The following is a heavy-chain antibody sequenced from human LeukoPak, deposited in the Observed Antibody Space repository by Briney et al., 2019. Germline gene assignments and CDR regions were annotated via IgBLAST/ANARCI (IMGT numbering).Heavy chain of an antibody. CDR3: ARHVSSSGWYGRYYYYYYMDV. CDR1: GGSISSSSYY. D-gene: IGHD6-19*01. CDR2: IYYSGST. V-gene: IGHV4-39*01. Sequence: SETLSLTCTVSGGSISSSSYYWGWIRQPPGKGLEWIGSIYYSGSTYYNPSLKSRVTISVDTSKNQFSLKLSSVTAADTAVYYCARHVSSSGWYGRYYYYYYMDVWGEGTTATISS. J-gene: IGHJ6*03.